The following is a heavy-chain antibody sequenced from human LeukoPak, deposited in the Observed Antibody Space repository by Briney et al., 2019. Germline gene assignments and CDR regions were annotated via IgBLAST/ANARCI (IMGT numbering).Heavy chain of an antibody. Sequence: ASVKVSCKASGYTFTSYGISWVRQAPGQGREWMGWISAYNGNTNYAQKLQGRVTMTTDTSTSTAYMELRSLRSDDTAVYYCARWPGYSSGWYEGYFDYWGQGTLVTVSS. J-gene: IGHJ4*02. CDR1: GYTFTSYG. V-gene: IGHV1-18*01. CDR3: ARWPGYSSGWYEGYFDY. CDR2: ISAYNGNT. D-gene: IGHD6-19*01.